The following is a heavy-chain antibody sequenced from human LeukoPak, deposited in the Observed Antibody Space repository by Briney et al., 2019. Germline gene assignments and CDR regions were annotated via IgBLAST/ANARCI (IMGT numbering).Heavy chain of an antibody. J-gene: IGHJ4*02. CDR3: AKDQSSGYFDY. CDR2: ISYDGRNK. Sequence: GGSLRLSCAASGFTFSNFDMHWVRQAPGKGLEWVALISYDGRNKYYADSVKGRSTISRDTSKNMLYLQMNSLRAEDTAVYYCAKDQSSGYFDYCGQGTLVTVSS. D-gene: IGHD6-19*01. V-gene: IGHV3-30*18. CDR1: GFTFSNFD.